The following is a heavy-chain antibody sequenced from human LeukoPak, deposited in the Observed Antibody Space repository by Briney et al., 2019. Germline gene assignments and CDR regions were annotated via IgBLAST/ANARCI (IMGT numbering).Heavy chain of an antibody. D-gene: IGHD3-22*01. V-gene: IGHV3-21*01. CDR2: ISSSSGYI. CDR3: VREDYYDGSGFPYYYDY. Sequence: AGGSLRLSCAASGFTFDDYAMHWVRQAPGKGLEWVSSISSSSGYIHYADSVKGRFTVSRDHAKNSLYLQMNSLRAEDTAVYYCVREDYYDGSGFPYYYDYWGQGTLVTVSS. CDR1: GFTFDDYA. J-gene: IGHJ4*02.